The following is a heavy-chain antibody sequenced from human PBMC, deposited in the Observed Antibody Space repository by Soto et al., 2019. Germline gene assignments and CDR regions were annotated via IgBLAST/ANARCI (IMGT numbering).Heavy chain of an antibody. CDR1: GGPISSYY. D-gene: IGHD3-16*01. CDR2: GFYSGST. CDR3: ARGQFGNWLDR. V-gene: IGHV4-59*01. Sequence: SETLSLTCTVSGGPISSYYWSWIRQPPGKGLEWIGYGFYSGSTNYSPSLKSRVSISVDTSNNHFSLKLRSVTAADTAVYYCARGQFGNWLDRWGQGTPVTVYS. J-gene: IGHJ5*02.